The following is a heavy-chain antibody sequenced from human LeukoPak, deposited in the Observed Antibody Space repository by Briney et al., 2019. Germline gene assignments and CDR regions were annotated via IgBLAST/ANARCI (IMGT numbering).Heavy chain of an antibody. CDR2: IKQDGSEE. J-gene: IGHJ6*02. Sequence: GGSLRLSCAASGFTFSSYWMSWVRQAPGKGLEWVANIKQDGSEEYYVDSVKGRFTISRDNAKNSLYLQMNSLRAEDTAVYYCARDQYDFWSGYSGYGMDVWGQGTTVTVSS. CDR1: GFTFSSYW. D-gene: IGHD3-3*01. V-gene: IGHV3-7*01. CDR3: ARDQYDFWSGYSGYGMDV.